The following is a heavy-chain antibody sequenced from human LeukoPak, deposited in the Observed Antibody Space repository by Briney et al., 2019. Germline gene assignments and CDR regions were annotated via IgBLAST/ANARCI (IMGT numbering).Heavy chain of an antibody. CDR1: GGSISSSSYY. D-gene: IGHD3-16*02. J-gene: IGHJ4*02. Sequence: SETLSLTCTVSGGSISSSSYYWGWIRQPPGKGLEWIGSIYYSGSTYYNPSLKSRVTISVDTSKNQFSLKLSSVTAADTAVYYCARGRIMITFGGVIVPHYFDYWGQGTLVTVSS. V-gene: IGHV4-39*07. CDR2: IYYSGST. CDR3: ARGRIMITFGGVIVPHYFDY.